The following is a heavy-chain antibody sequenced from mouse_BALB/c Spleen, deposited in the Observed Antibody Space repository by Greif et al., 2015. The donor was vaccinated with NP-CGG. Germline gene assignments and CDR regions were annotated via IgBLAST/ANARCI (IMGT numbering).Heavy chain of an antibody. J-gene: IGHJ3*01. CDR2: IYPGSGST. V-gene: IGHV1S22*01. CDR1: GYTFTSYW. D-gene: IGHD1-1*01. Sequence: LQQSGSELVRPGASVKLSCKASGYTFTSYWMHWVKQRPGQGLEWIGNIYPGSGSTNYDEKFKSKATLTVDTSSGTAYMQLSSLTSEDSAVYYCTRSNYGSSYWFAYWGQGTLVTVSA. CDR3: TRSNYGSSYWFAY.